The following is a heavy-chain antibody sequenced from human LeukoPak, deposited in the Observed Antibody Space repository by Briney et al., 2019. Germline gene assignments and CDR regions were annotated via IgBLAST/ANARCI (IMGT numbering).Heavy chain of an antibody. CDR2: INPNSGGT. Sequence: ASVKVSCKASGYTFTGYYMHWVRQATGQGLEWMGWINPNSGGTNYAQKFQGRVTMTRDTSISTAYMELSRLRSDDTAVYYCASLGVSTIPSAGENWFDPWGQGTLVTVSS. V-gene: IGHV1-2*02. CDR1: GYTFTGYY. J-gene: IGHJ5*02. D-gene: IGHD5/OR15-5a*01. CDR3: ASLGVSTIPSAGENWFDP.